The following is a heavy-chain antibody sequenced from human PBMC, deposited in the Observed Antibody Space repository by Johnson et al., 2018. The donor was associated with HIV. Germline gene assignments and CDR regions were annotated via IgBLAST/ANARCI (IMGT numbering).Heavy chain of an antibody. CDR3: VRGGRAKDAFDI. V-gene: IGHV3-33*08. CDR1: GFTFSSYG. CDR2: IWYDGSNK. Sequence: QVQLVESGGALVQPGGSLRLSCAASGFTFSSYGMHWVRQAPGKGLEWVAVIWYDGSNKYYADSVKGRFTISRDNSKNTLYLQMNSLRAEDTAVYYCVRGGRAKDAFDIWGQGTMVTVSS. J-gene: IGHJ3*02. D-gene: IGHD1-26*01.